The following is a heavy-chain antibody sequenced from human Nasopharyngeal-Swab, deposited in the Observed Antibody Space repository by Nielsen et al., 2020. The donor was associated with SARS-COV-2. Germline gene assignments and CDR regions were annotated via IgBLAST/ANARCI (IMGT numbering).Heavy chain of an antibody. V-gene: IGHV1-2*04. CDR2: INPNSGGT. D-gene: IGHD4-17*01. J-gene: IGHJ4*02. CDR3: ARVVDYGDYVVYDY. CDR1: GYTFTSYY. Sequence: ASVKVSCKASGYTFTSYYMHWVRQAPGQGLEWMGWINPNSGGTNYAQKFQGWVTMTRDTSISTAYMELSRLRSDDTAVYYCARVVDYGDYVVYDYWGQGTLVTVSS.